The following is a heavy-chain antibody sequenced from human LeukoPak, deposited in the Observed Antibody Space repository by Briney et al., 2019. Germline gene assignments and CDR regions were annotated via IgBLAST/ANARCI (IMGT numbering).Heavy chain of an antibody. CDR1: GFTFSSYD. CDR3: ARDGSPTVGGSNNWFDP. D-gene: IGHD1-26*01. Sequence: PGGSLRLSCAASGFTFSSYDVHWVRQAPGKGLEWVSGIWFDGSNTYYADSVKGRFTISRDNSKNTPYLQMNSLRVEDTAVYYCARDGSPTVGGSNNWFDPWGQGTLVTVSS. CDR2: IWFDGSNT. V-gene: IGHV3-33*01. J-gene: IGHJ5*02.